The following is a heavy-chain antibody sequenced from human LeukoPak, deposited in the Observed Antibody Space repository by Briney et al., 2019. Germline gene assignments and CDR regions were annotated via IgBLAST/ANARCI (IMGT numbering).Heavy chain of an antibody. CDR1: GHTFTSYD. Sequence: ASVKVSCKASGHTFTSYDINWVRQATGQGLEWMGWMNPNSGNTGYAQKFQGRVTITRNTSISTAYMELSSLRSEDTAVYYCVARITIFGVALESWGQGTLVTVSS. D-gene: IGHD3-3*01. CDR2: MNPNSGNT. V-gene: IGHV1-8*03. CDR3: VARITIFGVALES. J-gene: IGHJ5*02.